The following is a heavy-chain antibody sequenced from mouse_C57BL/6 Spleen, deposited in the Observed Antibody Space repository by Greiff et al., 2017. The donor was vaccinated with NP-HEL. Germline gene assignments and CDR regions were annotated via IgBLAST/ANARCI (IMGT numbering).Heavy chain of an antibody. CDR3: ASYYYGSSGFFDY. J-gene: IGHJ2*01. D-gene: IGHD1-1*01. Sequence: ESGPGLVKPSQSLSLTCSVTGYSITSGYYWNWIRQFPGNKLEWMGYISYDGSNDYNPSLKNRISITRDTSKNQFFLKLNSVTTEDTATYYCASYYYGSSGFFDYWGQGTTLTVSS. CDR1: GYSITSGYY. CDR2: ISYDGSN. V-gene: IGHV3-6*01.